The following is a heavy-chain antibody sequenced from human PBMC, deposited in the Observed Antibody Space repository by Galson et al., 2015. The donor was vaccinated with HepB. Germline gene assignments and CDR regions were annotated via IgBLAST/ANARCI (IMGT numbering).Heavy chain of an antibody. J-gene: IGHJ2*01. D-gene: IGHD5-24*01. CDR3: ARDREMDYWYFDL. Sequence: SVKVSCKASGYTFTNYAMHWVRQAPGQRPEWMGWINAGNGNTKYPQKFQGRVTITRDTSATTAYMELSSLRSEDTAVYYCARDREMDYWYFDLWGRGTLVTVSS. V-gene: IGHV1-3*01. CDR2: INAGNGNT. CDR1: GYTFTNYA.